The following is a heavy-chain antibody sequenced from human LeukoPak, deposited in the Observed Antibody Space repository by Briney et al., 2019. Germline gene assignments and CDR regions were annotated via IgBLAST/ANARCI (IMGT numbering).Heavy chain of an antibody. J-gene: IGHJ5*02. Sequence: PSETLSLTCTVSGGSISSYYWSWIRQPPGKGLEWIGYIYYSGTTYYNPSLKSRVTISVDTSKNQFSLKLSSVTAADTAVYYCARGGNCSSTSCYTSGSVWFDPWGQGTLVTVSS. D-gene: IGHD2-2*02. V-gene: IGHV4-59*12. CDR3: ARGGNCSSTSCYTSGSVWFDP. CDR1: GGSISSYY. CDR2: IYYSGTT.